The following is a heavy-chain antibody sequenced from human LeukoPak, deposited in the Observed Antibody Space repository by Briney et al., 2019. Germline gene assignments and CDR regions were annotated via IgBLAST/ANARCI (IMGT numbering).Heavy chain of an antibody. CDR3: ALVVIRDALDI. CDR2: INPNSGGT. V-gene: IGHV1-2*06. J-gene: IGHJ3*02. D-gene: IGHD2-15*01. Sequence: ASVKVSCKASGYTFTGYYMHWVRQAPGQGREWMGRINPNSGGTNYAQKFQGRVTMTRDTSISTAYMELSRLRSDDTAAYYCALVVIRDALDIWGQGTMVTVSS. CDR1: GYTFTGYY.